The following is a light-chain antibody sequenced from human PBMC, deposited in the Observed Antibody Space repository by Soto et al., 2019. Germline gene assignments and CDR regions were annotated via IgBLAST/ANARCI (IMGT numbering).Light chain of an antibody. Sequence: QSALTQPASVSGSPGQSITISCTGTSSDIGGYNHVSWYQQHPGTAPKLIIYEVNNRPSGISNRFSGSKSGNTASLTISGLQAEDEADFYCSSYTTSNTHVLFGGGTKVTVL. CDR2: EVN. CDR1: SSDIGGYNH. CDR3: SSYTTSNTHVL. V-gene: IGLV2-14*01. J-gene: IGLJ2*01.